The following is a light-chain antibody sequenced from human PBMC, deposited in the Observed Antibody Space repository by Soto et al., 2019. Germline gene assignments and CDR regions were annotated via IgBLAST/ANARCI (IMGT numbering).Light chain of an antibody. Sequence: QSVLTQPPSASGTPGQRVTISGSGSSSNIGSNTVNLYQQLPGTAPKLLIYSNNQRPSGVPDRFSGSKSGTSASLAISGLQSEDEADYYCAAWDDSLNGPVFGGGTKLTVL. CDR1: SSNIGSNT. V-gene: IGLV1-44*01. CDR3: AAWDDSLNGPV. CDR2: SNN. J-gene: IGLJ2*01.